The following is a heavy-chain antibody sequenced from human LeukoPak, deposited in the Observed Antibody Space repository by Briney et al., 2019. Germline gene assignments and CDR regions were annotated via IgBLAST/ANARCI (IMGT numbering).Heavy chain of an antibody. CDR3: AKDIPAAGRGLDY. J-gene: IGHJ4*02. V-gene: IGHV3-30*18. D-gene: IGHD6-13*01. CDR1: GFTFSSYG. CDR2: ISYDGSNK. Sequence: GGSLRLSCAATGFTFSSYGMHWVRQAPGEGLEWVAVISYDGSNKYYAGSVKGRFTISRDNSKNTLYLQMNSLRAEDTAVYYCAKDIPAAGRGLDYWGQGTLVTVSS.